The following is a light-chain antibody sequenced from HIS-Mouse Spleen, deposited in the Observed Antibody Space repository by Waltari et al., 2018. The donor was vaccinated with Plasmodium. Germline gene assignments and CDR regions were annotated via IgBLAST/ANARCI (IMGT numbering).Light chain of an antibody. CDR3: MIWPSNASGV. CDR1: SDINVGSYN. CDR2: YYSDSDK. J-gene: IGLJ3*02. Sequence: QPVLTHPPSSSASPGESARLTCTLPSDINVGSYNIYWYQPKPGSPPRYLLYYYSDSDKGQGSGVPSRFSGSKDASANTGILLISGLQSEDEADYYCMIWPSNASGVFGGGTKLTVL. V-gene: IGLV5-37*01.